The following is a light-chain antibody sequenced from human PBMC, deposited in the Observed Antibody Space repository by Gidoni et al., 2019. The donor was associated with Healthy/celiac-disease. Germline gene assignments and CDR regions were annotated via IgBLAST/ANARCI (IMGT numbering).Light chain of an antibody. CDR2: WGS. CDR1: QSLLQNKGYNY. J-gene: IGKJ1*01. V-gene: IGKV2-28*01. Sequence: DIVMTQSPLSLPVTPGEPASISCRSSQSLLQNKGYNYLEWSLQTPGQAPQLLIYWGSNRATGVPDRFMGSGAGPDATMKIIRVEAEDVWVYYFMQALQTPSTFXXXTKVEIK. CDR3: MQALQTPST.